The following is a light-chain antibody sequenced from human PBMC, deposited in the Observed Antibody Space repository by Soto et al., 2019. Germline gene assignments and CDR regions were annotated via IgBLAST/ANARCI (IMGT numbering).Light chain of an antibody. Sequence: IEMTQSPSTLSLTPGEKVTLSCRASESVSTNLAWYQQKAGQAPRLLIYDASSRATGIPDRFSGGGSGTDFTLTISRLEPEDFAVYYCQQFSSYPLTFGGGTKVDI. V-gene: IGKV3-20*01. CDR1: ESVSTN. CDR2: DAS. CDR3: QQFSSYPLT. J-gene: IGKJ4*01.